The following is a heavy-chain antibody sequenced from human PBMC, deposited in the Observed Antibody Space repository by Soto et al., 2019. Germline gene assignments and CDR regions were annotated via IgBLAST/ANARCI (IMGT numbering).Heavy chain of an antibody. V-gene: IGHV4-30-4*01. D-gene: IGHD2-15*01. CDR3: APLSVSLSGPYGIHV. CDR1: GGSISSGDYY. J-gene: IGHJ6*02. CDR2: IYYSGST. Sequence: SETLSLTCTVSGGSISSGDYYWSWIRQPPGKGLEWIGYIYYSGSTYYNPSLKSRVTLSVDTSKNQFSVRLNSVTAADTAVYYCAPLSVSLSGPYGIHVWGQGTTVTVSS.